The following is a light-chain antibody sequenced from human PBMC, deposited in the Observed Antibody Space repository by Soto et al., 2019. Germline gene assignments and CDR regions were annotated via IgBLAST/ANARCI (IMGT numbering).Light chain of an antibody. CDR3: SSYTLRNTLVL. CDR2: EVS. V-gene: IGLV2-14*01. J-gene: IGLJ3*02. CDR1: SSDDGGYNF. Sequence: QSALAQPASVSGSPGQSITISCTGTSSDDGGYNFVSWYQQHPGKAPRLIIYEVSSRPSGVSYRFSGSKSGNTASLTISGLQAEDEADYYCSSYTLRNTLVLFGGGTKLTVL.